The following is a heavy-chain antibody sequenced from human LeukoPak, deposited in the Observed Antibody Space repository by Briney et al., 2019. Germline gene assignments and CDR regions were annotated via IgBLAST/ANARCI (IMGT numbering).Heavy chain of an antibody. CDR2: LNNDGSST. CDR3: ARDVCSGASCLRGPMDY. CDR1: GFPFSSHW. D-gene: IGHD2-15*01. Sequence: PGGSLRLSCAASGFPFSSHWMHWVRQAPGKGLVWVSRLNNDGSSTSYADSVRGRFTISRDNAKNMVYLEMNSLRAEDTAVYYCARDVCSGASCLRGPMDYWGQGTLVTVSS. J-gene: IGHJ4*02. V-gene: IGHV3-74*01.